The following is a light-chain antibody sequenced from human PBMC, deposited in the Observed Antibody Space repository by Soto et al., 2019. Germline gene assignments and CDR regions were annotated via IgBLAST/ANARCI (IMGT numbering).Light chain of an antibody. V-gene: IGLV2-8*01. CDR2: EVS. CDR3: SSYAGSNNRVV. Sequence: QSVLTQPPSASGSPGQSVTISCTGTSSDVGGYIYVSWYRQHPGKAPKLMIYEVSKRPSGVPDRFSGSKSGNTASLTVSGLQAEDEADYDCSSYAGSNNRVVFGGGTKLTVL. J-gene: IGLJ2*01. CDR1: SSDVGGYIY.